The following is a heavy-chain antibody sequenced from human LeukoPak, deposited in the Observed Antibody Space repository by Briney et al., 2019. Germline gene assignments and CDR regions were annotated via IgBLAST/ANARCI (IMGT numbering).Heavy chain of an antibody. Sequence: SQTLSLTCTVSGGSISSGGYYWSWIRQPAGKGLEWIGRIYTSGSTNYNPSLKSRVTMSVDTSKNQFSLKLSSVTAADTAVYYCARVGDYGDYGPLDYWGQGTLVTVSS. CDR1: GGSISSGGYY. CDR2: IYTSGST. D-gene: IGHD4-17*01. CDR3: ARVGDYGDYGPLDY. J-gene: IGHJ4*02. V-gene: IGHV4-61*02.